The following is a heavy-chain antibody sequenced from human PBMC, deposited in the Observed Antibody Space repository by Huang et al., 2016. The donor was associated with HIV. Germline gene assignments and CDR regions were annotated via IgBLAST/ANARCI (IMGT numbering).Heavy chain of an antibody. D-gene: IGHD3-10*01. CDR1: GGSIRSVNYY. CDR2: SYYRGST. Sequence: QLQLQESGPGLVKPSETLSLTCTVSGGSIRSVNYYWGWIRQPPGKGLEWVGSSYYRGSTYYNPSLKRRVTITGGTAKKHFSLRMSSVTAADTALYYCARLPGSITMIRGVITDPYWGQGTLVTVSS. J-gene: IGHJ4*02. V-gene: IGHV4-39*02. CDR3: ARLPGSITMIRGVITDPY.